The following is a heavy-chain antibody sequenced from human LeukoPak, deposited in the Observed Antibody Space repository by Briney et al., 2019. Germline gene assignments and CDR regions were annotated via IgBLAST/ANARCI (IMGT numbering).Heavy chain of an antibody. V-gene: IGHV3-13*01. J-gene: IGHJ2*01. CDR1: GFPFSAYD. CDR2: FGSAGDT. CDR3: VRGALPGDNWYFDL. Sequence: GGSLRLSCATSGFPFSAYDMLWVRQAPGKGLEWVSAFGSAGDTYYPGAVKGRFTISRDYAKNSLFLQMNSLRAGDTAVYFCVRGALPGDNWYFDLWGRGTLVTVSS.